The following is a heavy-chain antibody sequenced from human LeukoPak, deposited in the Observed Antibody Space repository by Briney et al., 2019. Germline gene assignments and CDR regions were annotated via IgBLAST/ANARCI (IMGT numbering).Heavy chain of an antibody. V-gene: IGHV3-30*03. Sequence: GGSLRLSCAASGFTFSSYGMHWVRQAPGKGLEWVAVISYDGSNKYYADSVKGRFTISRDNSKNTLYLQMNSLRAEDTAVYYCARENSAYPPWYFDSWGQGALVTVSS. CDR3: ARENSAYPPWYFDS. J-gene: IGHJ4*02. CDR1: GFTFSSYG. D-gene: IGHD1/OR15-1a*01. CDR2: ISYDGSNK.